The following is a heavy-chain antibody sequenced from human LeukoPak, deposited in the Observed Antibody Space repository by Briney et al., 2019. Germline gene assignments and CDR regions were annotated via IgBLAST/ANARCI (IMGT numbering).Heavy chain of an antibody. CDR2: IKEDGSEK. V-gene: IGHV3-7*01. Sequence: GGSLRLSCAASGFTFSSYWMSWVRQAPGKGLEWVANIKEDGSEKYYVDSVKGRFTISRNNAKNSLYLQMNSLRAEDTAVYYCARVRGIAVAGTASIYFDYWGQGTLVTVSS. J-gene: IGHJ4*02. CDR1: GFTFSSYW. CDR3: ARVRGIAVAGTASIYFDY. D-gene: IGHD6-19*01.